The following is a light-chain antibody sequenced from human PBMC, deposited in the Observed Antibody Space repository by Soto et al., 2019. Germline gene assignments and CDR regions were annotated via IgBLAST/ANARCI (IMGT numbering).Light chain of an antibody. V-gene: IGLV2-14*01. CDR3: SSYTSSSTPWV. Sequence: QSALTQPASVSGSPGQSINISCTGTSSDVGRYNYVSWYQQHPGKAPKFMIYEVSNRPSGVSNRFSGSKSGNTASLTISGLQAEDEAAYYCSSYTSSSTPWVFGGGTKLTVL. J-gene: IGLJ3*02. CDR1: SSDVGRYNY. CDR2: EVS.